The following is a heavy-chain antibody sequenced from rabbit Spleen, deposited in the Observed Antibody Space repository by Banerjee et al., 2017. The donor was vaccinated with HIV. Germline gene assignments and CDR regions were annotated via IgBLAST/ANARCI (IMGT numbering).Heavy chain of an antibody. J-gene: IGHJ4*01. V-gene: IGHV1S40*01. Sequence: QSLEESGGDLVKPGASLTLTCTASGFSFSSSDYMCWVRQAPGKGLEWIACIYDSSDVTWYASWAKGRFTISKPSSTTVTLQMTSLTAADKATYFCARDWVGSSEYYPGINLWGQGTLVTVS. CDR2: IYDSSDVT. CDR3: ARDWVGSSEYYPGINL. D-gene: IGHD1-1*01. CDR1: GFSFSSSDY.